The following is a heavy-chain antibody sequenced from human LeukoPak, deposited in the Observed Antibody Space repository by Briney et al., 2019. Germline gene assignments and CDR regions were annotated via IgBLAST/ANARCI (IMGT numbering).Heavy chain of an antibody. CDR2: IYYSGST. CDR3: ARGRGVYYYGSGSPKLDY. Sequence: SETLSLTCTVSGGSISSGGYYWSWIRQHPGKGLEWIGYIYYSGSTNYNPSLKSRVTISVDTSKNQFSLKLSSVTAADTAVYYCARGRGVYYYGSGSPKLDYWGQGTLVTVSS. J-gene: IGHJ4*02. CDR1: GGSISSGGYY. V-gene: IGHV4-31*03. D-gene: IGHD3-10*01.